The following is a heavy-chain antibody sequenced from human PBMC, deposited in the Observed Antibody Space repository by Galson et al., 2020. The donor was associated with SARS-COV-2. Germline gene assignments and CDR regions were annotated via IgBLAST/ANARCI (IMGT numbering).Heavy chain of an antibody. CDR1: GESFNAYS. J-gene: IGHJ4*02. CDR2: VTHSGST. CDR3: ARLRSPWYYFDY. Sequence: SATLSLTCAVSGESFNAYSWSWFRPAPGQGPEWIGDVTHSGSTNYKASHKRRVTISVDTSKNQCSLGLTSVTAADTAVYCCARLRSPWYYFDYWSQGTLVAVSS. V-gene: IGHV4-34*01. D-gene: IGHD6-13*01.